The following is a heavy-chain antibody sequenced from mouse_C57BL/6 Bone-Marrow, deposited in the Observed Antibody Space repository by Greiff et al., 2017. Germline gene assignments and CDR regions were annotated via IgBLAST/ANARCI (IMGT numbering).Heavy chain of an antibody. D-gene: IGHD1-1*01. V-gene: IGHV1-81*01. CDR3: ARGYYGSRFAY. CDR1: GYTFTSYG. Sequence: QVQLQQSGAELARPGASVKLSCKASGYTFTSYGISWVKQRTGQGLEWIGEIYPRSGNTYYNEKFKGKATLTADKSSSTAYMELRSLTSEDSAVYFCARGYYGSRFAYWGQGTLVTVSA. J-gene: IGHJ3*01. CDR2: IYPRSGNT.